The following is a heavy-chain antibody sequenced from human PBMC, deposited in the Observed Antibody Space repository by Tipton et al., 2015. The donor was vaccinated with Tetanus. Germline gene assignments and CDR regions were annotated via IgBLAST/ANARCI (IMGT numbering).Heavy chain of an antibody. J-gene: IGHJ4*02. V-gene: IGHV1-18*01. CDR1: GYTFTSYG. CDR2: ISAKTGAT. Sequence: QSRAEVKKPGASVKVSCKISGYTFTSYGINWVRLAPGQGLEWMGWISAKTGATYYAQKVQGRVTMTTDTSTNTAYMELKSLISDDTAIYYCARAASGTHTETGRDDYWGQGTLVTVSS. D-gene: IGHD4-17*01. CDR3: ARAASGTHTETGRDDY.